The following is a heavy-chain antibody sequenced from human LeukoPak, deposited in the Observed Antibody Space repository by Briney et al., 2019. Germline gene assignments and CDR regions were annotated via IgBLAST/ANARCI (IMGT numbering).Heavy chain of an antibody. Sequence: GGSLRLSCAASRFIFSNYWMTWVRQAPGKGLEWVANIKEDGSEKYYVDSVKGRFTMSRDNAKNSLYLQMNSLRAEDTAFYYCARGSSLAYWGQGTLVTVSS. D-gene: IGHD6-6*01. CDR1: RFIFSNYW. CDR3: ARGSSLAY. J-gene: IGHJ4*02. CDR2: IKEDGSEK. V-gene: IGHV3-7*01.